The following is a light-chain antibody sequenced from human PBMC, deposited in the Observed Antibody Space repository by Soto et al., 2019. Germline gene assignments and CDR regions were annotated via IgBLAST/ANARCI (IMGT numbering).Light chain of an antibody. CDR1: QSVSSY. CDR2: DAS. V-gene: IGKV3-11*01. CDR3: QQRSNWPPFT. Sequence: EIVLTQSPATLSLSPGERATLSCRASQSVSSYLAWYQQKPGQAPRLLIYDASNRATGIPARFSGSGSGTDFTITISSLEPEDFAVYYCQQRSNWPPFTFGPGTKADIK. J-gene: IGKJ3*01.